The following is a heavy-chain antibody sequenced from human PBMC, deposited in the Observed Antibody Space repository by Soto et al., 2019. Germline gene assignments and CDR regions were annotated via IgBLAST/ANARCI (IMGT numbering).Heavy chain of an antibody. CDR2: ISESGGNT. CDR1: GLTFSNYA. Sequence: EVQLLESGGGLVQPGGSLRLSCAASGLTFSNYAVTWVRQAPGKGLEWLSSISESGGNTYYADSVKGRFTISRDNSKNTLYLQMNSLRAEDTAVYYCAKRSIAVGSTRYFDLWGRGTLVTVSS. J-gene: IGHJ2*01. CDR3: AKRSIAVGSTRYFDL. D-gene: IGHD6-19*01. V-gene: IGHV3-23*01.